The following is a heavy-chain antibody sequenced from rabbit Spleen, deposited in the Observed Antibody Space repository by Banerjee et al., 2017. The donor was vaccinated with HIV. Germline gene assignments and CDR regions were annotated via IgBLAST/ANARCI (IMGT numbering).Heavy chain of an antibody. CDR3: ARDSGSSFSSYGMDL. CDR1: GFSFSNKAV. Sequence: QEQLVESGGGLVKPGASLTLTCKASGFSFSNKAVMCWVRQAPGKGLEWIACIEGGSSGFSYFASWAKGRFTISKTSSTTVTLQMTSLTAADTATYFCARDSGSSFSSYGMDLWGQGTLVTVS. J-gene: IGHJ6*01. CDR2: IEGGSSGFS. D-gene: IGHD8-1*01. V-gene: IGHV1S45*01.